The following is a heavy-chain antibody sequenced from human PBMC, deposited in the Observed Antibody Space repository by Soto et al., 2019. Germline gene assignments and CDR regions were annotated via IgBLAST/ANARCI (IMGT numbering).Heavy chain of an antibody. CDR3: QLTRGGLFIMDV. CDR2: ISHSGSA. V-gene: IGHV4-4*02. J-gene: IGHJ6*02. Sequence: QVQLQESGPGLVKPSGTLSLTCTVSGGSISETTWWSWVRQPPGKGLEWIEDISHSGSANYNPSLKSRVTMSVDRSKNQISLILTSVTAADTAVYYCQLTRGGLFIMDVWGQGTTVTVSS. D-gene: IGHD7-27*01. CDR1: GGSISETTW.